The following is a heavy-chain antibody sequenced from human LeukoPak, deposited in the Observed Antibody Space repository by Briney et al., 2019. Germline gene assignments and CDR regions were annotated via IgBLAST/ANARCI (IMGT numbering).Heavy chain of an antibody. CDR1: GGSISSYY. V-gene: IGHV4-4*07. Sequence: SETLSLTCTVSGGSISSYYWSWIRQPAGKGLEWIGRIYTSGSTNYNPSLKSRVTMSVDTSKNQFSLKLSSVTAADTAVYYCARVHCSSTSCHPYYFDYWGQGTLVTVSS. D-gene: IGHD2-2*01. CDR2: IYTSGST. J-gene: IGHJ4*02. CDR3: ARVHCSSTSCHPYYFDY.